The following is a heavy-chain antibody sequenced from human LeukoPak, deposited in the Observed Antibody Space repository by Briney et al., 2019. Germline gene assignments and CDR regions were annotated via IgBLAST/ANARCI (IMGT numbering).Heavy chain of an antibody. Sequence: ASVKVSCKASGYTFTSYDINWVRQATGQGLEWMGWMNPNSGNTGYAQKFQGRVTMTRNTSISTAYMELSSQRSEDTAVYYCASSAYGGNPFDYWGQGTLVTVSS. CDR1: GYTFTSYD. CDR2: MNPNSGNT. CDR3: ASSAYGGNPFDY. J-gene: IGHJ4*02. V-gene: IGHV1-8*01. D-gene: IGHD4-23*01.